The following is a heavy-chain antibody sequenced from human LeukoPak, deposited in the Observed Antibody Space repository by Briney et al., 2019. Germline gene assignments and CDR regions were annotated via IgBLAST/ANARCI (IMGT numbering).Heavy chain of an antibody. CDR1: GFTFRSFW. D-gene: IGHD1-26*01. Sequence: GGALGLSCGATGFTFRSFWMGGGRQTPGKGLEGGGNMNIDGSEKYYADSVKGRFSISRDNARNSVYLQMNSLRVDDTAVYYCARDPVEWELLLDYWGQGTLVTVSS. CDR3: ARDPVEWELLLDY. V-gene: IGHV3-7*01. J-gene: IGHJ4*02. CDR2: MNIDGSEK.